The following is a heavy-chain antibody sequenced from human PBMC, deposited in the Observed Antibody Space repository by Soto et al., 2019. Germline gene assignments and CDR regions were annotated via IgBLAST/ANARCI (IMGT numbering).Heavy chain of an antibody. V-gene: IGHV1-69*12. D-gene: IGHD2-15*01. CDR3: ASDRGYGLVN. J-gene: IGHJ4*02. Sequence: QVQLVQSGAEVKKPGSSVKVSCKASGGTFSSHGFNWVRQAPGQGLEWIGGSIPLFGITNHTQKFQDRITITADASTTTAYMELRGLRSDDPAVYYCASDRGYGLVNWGQGILITVSS. CDR1: GGTFSSHG. CDR2: SIPLFGIT.